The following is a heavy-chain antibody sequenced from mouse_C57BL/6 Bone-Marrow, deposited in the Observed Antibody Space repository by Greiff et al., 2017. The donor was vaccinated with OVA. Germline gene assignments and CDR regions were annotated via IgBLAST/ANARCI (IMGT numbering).Heavy chain of an antibody. CDR3: TYYYGSSYRYFDV. Sequence: VQLQQSGAELVRPGASVKLSCTASGFNIKDYYMHWVKQRPEQGLEWIGRIDPEDGDTEYAPKFQGKATMTADTSSNTAYLQISSLTSEDTAVYYCTYYYGSSYRYFDVWGTGTTVTVSS. CDR2: IDPEDGDT. V-gene: IGHV14-1*01. J-gene: IGHJ1*03. CDR1: GFNIKDYY. D-gene: IGHD1-1*01.